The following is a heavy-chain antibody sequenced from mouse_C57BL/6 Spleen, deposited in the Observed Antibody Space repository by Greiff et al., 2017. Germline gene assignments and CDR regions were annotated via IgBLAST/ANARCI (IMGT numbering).Heavy chain of an antibody. J-gene: IGHJ2*01. V-gene: IGHV1-82*01. CDR2: IYPGDGDT. Sequence: QVQLQQSGPELVKPGASVKISCKASGYAFSSSWMNWVKQRPGKGLEWIGRIYPGDGDTNYNGKFKGKATLTADKSSSTAYMQLSSLTSEDSAVYFCAIYYDYGGAYYFDYWGQGTTLTVSS. CDR3: AIYYDYGGAYYFDY. CDR1: GYAFSSSW. D-gene: IGHD2-4*01.